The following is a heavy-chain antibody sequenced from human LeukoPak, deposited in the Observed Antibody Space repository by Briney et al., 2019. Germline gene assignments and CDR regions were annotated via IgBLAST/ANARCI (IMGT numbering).Heavy chain of an antibody. D-gene: IGHD4-17*01. CDR1: GGSISSSNW. CDR2: IYHSGST. J-gene: IGHJ4*02. V-gene: IGHV4-4*02. Sequence: SGTLSLTCAVSGGSISSSNWWSWVRQPPGKGLEWIGEIYHSGSTNYNPSLKGRVTISVDKSKNQFSLKLSSVTAADTAVYYCARSYGDYGLGYYYFDYWGQGTLVTVSS. CDR3: ARSYGDYGLGYYYFDY.